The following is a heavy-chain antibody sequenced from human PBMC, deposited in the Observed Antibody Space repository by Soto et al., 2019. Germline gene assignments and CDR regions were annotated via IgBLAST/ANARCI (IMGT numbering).Heavy chain of an antibody. Sequence: EVHLVESGGGLIQPRRSLRISCAASGFNFRNYAMNWVRQAPGKGLEWISYISVGGGSIFYADSVKGRFTISRDDVQNSLYLQMNTLREEDTALYYCVRDDLWAFDVWGQGTMVIVSS. CDR3: VRDDLWAFDV. CDR2: ISVGGGSI. D-gene: IGHD2-21*01. J-gene: IGHJ3*01. CDR1: GFNFRNYA. V-gene: IGHV3-48*02.